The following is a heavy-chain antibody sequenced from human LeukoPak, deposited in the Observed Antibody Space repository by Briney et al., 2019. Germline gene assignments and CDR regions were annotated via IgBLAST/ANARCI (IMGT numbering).Heavy chain of an antibody. D-gene: IGHD3-22*01. CDR1: GGSFSGYY. CDR2: IYYTGNT. V-gene: IGHV4-59*01. J-gene: IGHJ2*01. Sequence: SETLSLTCAVYGGSFSGYYWSWIRQPPGKGLEWIGYIYYTGNTNYNPSLKSRVTISVDTSKNQFSLKLSSVTAADTAVYYCATKYYYDSSGYYYWYFDLWGRGTLVTVSS. CDR3: ATKYYYDSSGYYYWYFDL.